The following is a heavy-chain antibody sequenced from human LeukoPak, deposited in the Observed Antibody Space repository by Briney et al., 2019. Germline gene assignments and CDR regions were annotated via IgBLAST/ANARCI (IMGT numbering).Heavy chain of an antibody. CDR2: IYYSGST. D-gene: IGHD2-21*02. J-gene: IGHJ4*02. CDR1: GGSISSYY. Sequence: PSETLSLTCTVSGGSISSYYWSWIRQPPGKGLEWIGFIYYSGSTNYNPSLKSRVTISVDTSKNQFSLKLISVTAADTAVYYCATTVCGGDCSFDYWGQGTLVTVSS. V-gene: IGHV4-59*08. CDR3: ATTVCGGDCSFDY.